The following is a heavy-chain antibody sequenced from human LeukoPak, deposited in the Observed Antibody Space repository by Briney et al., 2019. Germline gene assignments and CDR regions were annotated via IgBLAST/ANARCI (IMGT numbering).Heavy chain of an antibody. J-gene: IGHJ5*02. D-gene: IGHD2-2*01. V-gene: IGHV4-34*01. CDR1: GGSFSGYY. Sequence: KSSETLSLTCAVYGGSFSGYYWSWIRQPPGKGLEWIGEINHSGSTNYNPSLKSRVTISVDTSKNQFSLKLSSVTAADTAVYYCARDRPPRRVVPAAIRRGFDPWGQGTLVTVPS. CDR2: INHSGST. CDR3: ARDRPPRRVVPAAIRRGFDP.